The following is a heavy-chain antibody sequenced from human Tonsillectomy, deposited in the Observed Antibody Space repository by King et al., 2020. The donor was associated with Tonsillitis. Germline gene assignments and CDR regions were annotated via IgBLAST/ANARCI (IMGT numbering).Heavy chain of an antibody. V-gene: IGHV4-59*01. D-gene: IGHD3-22*01. J-gene: IGHJ3*01. CDR1: GGSINNYY. CDR3: ARHISGASNAFDF. Sequence: QLQESGPGLVKPSETLSLTCTVSGGSINNYYWSWIRQPPGEGLEWIGYIFYSGSTNYNPSLKSRVTMSLDTSKNQFSLKLSSVTAADTAVYHCARHISGASNAFDFWGQGTMVTVSS. CDR2: IFYSGST.